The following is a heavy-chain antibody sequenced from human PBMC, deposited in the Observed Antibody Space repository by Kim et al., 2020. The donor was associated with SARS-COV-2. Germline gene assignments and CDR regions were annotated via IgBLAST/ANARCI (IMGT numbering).Heavy chain of an antibody. D-gene: IGHD3-22*01. Sequence: SVKVSCKASGGTFSSYAISWVRQAPGQGLEWMGGIIPIFGTANYAQKFQGRVTITADESTSTAYMELSSLRSEDTAVYYCARRMWGYDSSGYPFDYWGQGTLVTVSS. J-gene: IGHJ4*02. CDR3: ARRMWGYDSSGYPFDY. V-gene: IGHV1-69*13. CDR1: GGTFSSYA. CDR2: IIPIFGTA.